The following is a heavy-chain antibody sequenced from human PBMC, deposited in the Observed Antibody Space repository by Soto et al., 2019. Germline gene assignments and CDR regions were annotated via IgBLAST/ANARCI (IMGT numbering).Heavy chain of an antibody. Sequence: ETLSLTCTVSGASISVHSYYWTWIRQPPGKGLEWIGSSYYSGTTYFNPSLKSRATISVDTSKNQFSLRLTSVTAADTAIYYCTRRYNWNDNYSDPWGPGALVTVSS. D-gene: IGHD1-20*01. CDR2: SYYSGTT. CDR3: TRRYNWNDNYSDP. J-gene: IGHJ5*02. V-gene: IGHV4-39*01. CDR1: GASISVHSYY.